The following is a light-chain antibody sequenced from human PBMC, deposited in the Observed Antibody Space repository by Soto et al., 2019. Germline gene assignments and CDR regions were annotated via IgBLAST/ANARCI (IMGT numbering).Light chain of an antibody. Sequence: QSVLTQTPSVSGSPGQWVTISCTGSSSNIGGCYSVHWYQQLPGTAPKLIVAGNRPSGVRDPCSVSKSGASDSMSITGLQAEDEADSYYQSYESSRSSRWVFGGGTKVTVL. J-gene: IGLJ3*02. CDR3: QSYESSRSSRWV. CDR1: SSNIGGCYS. V-gene: IGLV1-40*01. CDR2: G.